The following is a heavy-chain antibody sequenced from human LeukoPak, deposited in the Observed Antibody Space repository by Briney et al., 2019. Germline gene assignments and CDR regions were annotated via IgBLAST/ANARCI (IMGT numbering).Heavy chain of an antibody. V-gene: IGHV3-15*01. D-gene: IGHD2-15*01. Sequence: GGSLRLSCAASGFTFTNAGMSWVRQAPGKGLEWVGRSRSKPDAGTTDYAAPVKGRFTISRDDSKNTLYLQMNSLKTEDTAVYYCTTDPRYCSGGNSYHFEHWGQGTLVTVSS. CDR3: TTDPRYCSGGNSYHFEH. CDR1: GFTFTNAG. J-gene: IGHJ4*02. CDR2: SRSKPDAGTT.